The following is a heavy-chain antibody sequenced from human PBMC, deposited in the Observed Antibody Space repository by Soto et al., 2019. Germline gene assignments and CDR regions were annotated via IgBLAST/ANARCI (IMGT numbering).Heavy chain of an antibody. J-gene: IGHJ6*02. CDR2: ISAYNGNT. CDR3: ARDRRVMTTVTMLYYGMDV. Sequence: ASVKGSCKASGYTFTSYGITWVLQAPGQVLEWMGWISAYNGNTNYAQKLQGRVTMTTDTSTSTAYMELRSLRSDDTAVYYCARDRRVMTTVTMLYYGMDVWGQGTKVTVS. D-gene: IGHD4-17*01. V-gene: IGHV1-18*04. CDR1: GYTFTSYG.